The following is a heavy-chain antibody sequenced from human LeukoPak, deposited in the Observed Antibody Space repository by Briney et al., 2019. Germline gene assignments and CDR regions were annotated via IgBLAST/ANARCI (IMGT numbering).Heavy chain of an antibody. V-gene: IGHV3-33*01. CDR2: IWYDGSNK. Sequence: GGSLRLSCAASGVTFSSDGMQWGREAPGKGGGWGAVIWYDGSNKYYADSVKGRFTISRDNSKNTLYLQMNSLRAEDTAVYYCARDLYYYGSGPGGYWGQGTLVTVSS. CDR3: ARDLYYYGSGPGGY. J-gene: IGHJ4*02. CDR1: GVTFSSDG. D-gene: IGHD3-10*01.